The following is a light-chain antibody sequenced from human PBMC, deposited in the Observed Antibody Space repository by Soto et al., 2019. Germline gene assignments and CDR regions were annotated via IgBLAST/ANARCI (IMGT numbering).Light chain of an antibody. V-gene: IGKV3-15*01. CDR1: QTIRSN. Sequence: EVVMTQSPATLSVSPGERATVSCRASQTIRSNLAWYQQKPGQAPRLLIYAASIRATGIPARFSGSGSGTEFTLTISSLQSEDSAVYYCQQYNDWPPVTFGGGTKVDIK. J-gene: IGKJ4*01. CDR3: QQYNDWPPVT. CDR2: AAS.